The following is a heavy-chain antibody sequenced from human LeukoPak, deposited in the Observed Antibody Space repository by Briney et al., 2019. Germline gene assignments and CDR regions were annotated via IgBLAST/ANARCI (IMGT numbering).Heavy chain of an antibody. V-gene: IGHV1-2*02. CDR2: INPNDGDT. CDR3: ARANFLYCSSTTCLFDY. CDR1: GYTFTDYY. D-gene: IGHD2-2*01. J-gene: IGHJ4*02. Sequence: ASVKVSCKASGYTFTDYYMHWVRQAPGQGFEWMGWINPNDGDTNYAQKFQGRVTMTRDTSISTALMEVSRLRSDDTAVYYCARANFLYCSSTTCLFDYWGQGTLVTVSS.